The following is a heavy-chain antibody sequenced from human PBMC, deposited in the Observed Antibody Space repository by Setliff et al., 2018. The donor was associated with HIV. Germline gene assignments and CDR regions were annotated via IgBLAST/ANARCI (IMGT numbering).Heavy chain of an antibody. CDR3: ADSSGYYWNWFDP. CDR2: IIPIFGTA. J-gene: IGHJ5*02. Sequence: ASVKVSCKASGGNFRRIGLSWVRQAPGQGLEWMGGIIPIFGTANYAQKFQGRVTITADESTSTAYMELSSLRSGDTAVYYCADSSGYYWNWFDPWGQGTLVTVSS. CDR1: GGNFRRIG. D-gene: IGHD3-22*01. V-gene: IGHV1-69*13.